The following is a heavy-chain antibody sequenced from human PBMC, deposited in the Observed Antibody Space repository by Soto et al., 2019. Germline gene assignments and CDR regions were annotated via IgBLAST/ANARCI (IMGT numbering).Heavy chain of an antibody. D-gene: IGHD1-7*01. CDR2: IYRTGST. J-gene: IGHJ4*02. CDR3: ASRDPGTSVDY. CDR1: GGSFTSNNW. V-gene: IGHV4-4*02. Sequence: SETLSLTCAVSGGSFTSNNWWTWVRQPPGQGLEWIGEIYRTGSTNYNPSLKSRVTISLDKSESQFSLKVTSLTAADTAVYYCASRDPGTSVDYWGQGTLVPVSS.